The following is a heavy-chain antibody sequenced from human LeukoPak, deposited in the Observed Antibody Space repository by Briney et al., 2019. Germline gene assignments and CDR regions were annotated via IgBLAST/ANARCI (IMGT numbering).Heavy chain of an antibody. CDR2: ISAYNGNT. CDR3: ARTQLLPGAFDI. CDR1: GYNFTSYG. Sequence: ASVKVSCKTSGYNFTSYGISWVRQAPGQGLEWMGWISAYNGNTNYAQKLQGRVTMTTDTSTSTAYMELRSLRSDDTAVYYCARTQLLPGAFDIWGQGTMVTVSS. D-gene: IGHD3-22*01. V-gene: IGHV1-18*01. J-gene: IGHJ3*02.